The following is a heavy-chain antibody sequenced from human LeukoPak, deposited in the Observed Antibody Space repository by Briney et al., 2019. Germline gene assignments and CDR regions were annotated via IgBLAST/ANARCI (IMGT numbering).Heavy chain of an antibody. J-gene: IGHJ6*03. D-gene: IGHD4-17*01. CDR1: GGTFSSYA. V-gene: IGHV1-69*13. CDR2: IIPIFGTA. CDR3: ATSPGVTTPYYYYYYYMDV. Sequence: GASVKVSCKASGGTFSSYAISWVRQAPGQGLEWMGGIIPIFGTANYAQKFQGRVTITADESTSTAYMELSSLRSEDTAVYYCATSPGVTTPYYYYYYYMDVWGKGTTVTISS.